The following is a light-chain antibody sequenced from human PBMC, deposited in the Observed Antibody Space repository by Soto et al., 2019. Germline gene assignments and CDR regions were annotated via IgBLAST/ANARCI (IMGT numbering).Light chain of an antibody. Sequence: EIVLTQSPGTLSLSPGERATLSCRASQSVSSSYLAWYQQKPGQAPRLLIYGASSRATGIPDRFSGSGSGTDFTLTISRLETEDFAVYYCQQYGSSPRTFGQGPKVDIK. CDR1: QSVSSSY. J-gene: IGKJ1*01. CDR3: QQYGSSPRT. CDR2: GAS. V-gene: IGKV3-20*01.